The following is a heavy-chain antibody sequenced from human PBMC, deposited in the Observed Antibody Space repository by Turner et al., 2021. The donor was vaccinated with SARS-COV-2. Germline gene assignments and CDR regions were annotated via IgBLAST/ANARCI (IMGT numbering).Heavy chain of an antibody. J-gene: IGHJ3*02. CDR1: GFTFSDSY. CDR3: AREKSVAMYGVVMSGPFDI. CDR2: MSSDGSDV. V-gene: IGHV3-11*01. D-gene: IGHD3-3*01. Sequence: QVQLVESGGGLVKPRGSLRSSCAASGFTFSDSYMTWIRQAPLKAAEWIAYMSSDGSDVYYADSVRGRFAIARYNAKNSLYLQMNCLRPEDTAVYYCAREKSVAMYGVVMSGPFDIWGQGTLVTVSS.